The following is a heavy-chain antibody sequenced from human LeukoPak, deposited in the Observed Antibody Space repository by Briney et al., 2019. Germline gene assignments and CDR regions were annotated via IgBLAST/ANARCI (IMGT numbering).Heavy chain of an antibody. V-gene: IGHV1-8*01. D-gene: IGHD5-18*01. CDR1: GYTFTSYD. CDR3: ATEIYSYGSFDY. CDR2: MNPNSGNT. Sequence: ASAKVSCKASGYTFTSYDINWVRQATGQGLEWMGWMNPNSGNTGYAQKFQGRVTMTEDTSTDTAYMELSSLRSEDTAVYYCATEIYSYGSFDYWGQGTLVTVSS. J-gene: IGHJ4*02.